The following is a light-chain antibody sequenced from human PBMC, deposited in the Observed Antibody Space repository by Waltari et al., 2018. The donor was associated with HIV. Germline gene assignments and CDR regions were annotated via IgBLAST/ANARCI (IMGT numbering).Light chain of an antibody. J-gene: IGLJ1*01. Sequence: QSALTQPASVSGSPGQSITISCTGTSSDVGGYNYVSWYQQHPGTAPKRMIYEVSNRPSGVSNRFSGSKSGNTASLTISGLQAEDEADYYCSSYTSSSSLVFGTGTKVTVL. CDR2: EVS. CDR3: SSYTSSSSLV. CDR1: SSDVGGYNY. V-gene: IGLV2-14*01.